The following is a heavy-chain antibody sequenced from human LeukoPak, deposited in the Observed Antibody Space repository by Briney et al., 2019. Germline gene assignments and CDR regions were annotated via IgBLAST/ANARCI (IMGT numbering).Heavy chain of an antibody. Sequence: PGGSLRLSCAASGFTFSNSGMHWVRQAPGKGLEWVAFIRSDGSNKYHAASVKGRFTISRDDSKNTLHLQMNSLRAEDAAIYYCARGGSGWDLDFWGQGTLVTVSS. J-gene: IGHJ4*02. CDR1: GFTFSNSG. CDR3: ARGGSGWDLDF. CDR2: IRSDGSNK. V-gene: IGHV3-30*02. D-gene: IGHD6-25*01.